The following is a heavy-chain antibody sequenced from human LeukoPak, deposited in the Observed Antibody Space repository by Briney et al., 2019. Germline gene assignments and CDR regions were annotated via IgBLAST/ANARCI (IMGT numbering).Heavy chain of an antibody. J-gene: IGHJ4*02. CDR1: GYIFTGYY. Sequence: GASVKVSCKASGYIFTGYYLHWVRQAPGQGLEWMGWINPKRGGTNYAQKFQGRVTMTRDTSISTAYMDLRSLRSDDTAVYYCARDLTHRRNYDNSGYQIVPAFWGQGTLVTVSS. CDR3: ARDLTHRRNYDNSGYQIVPAF. CDR2: INPKRGGT. D-gene: IGHD3-22*01. V-gene: IGHV1-2*02.